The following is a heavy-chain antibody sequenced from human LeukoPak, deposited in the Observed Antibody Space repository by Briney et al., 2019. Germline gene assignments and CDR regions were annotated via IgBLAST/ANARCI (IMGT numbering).Heavy chain of an antibody. CDR3: ARQHYGLLTGYYRYYLDY. V-gene: IGHV5-10-1*01. D-gene: IGHD3-9*01. J-gene: IGHJ4*02. CDR2: IDPSDSYT. Sequence: GESLKISCKGSGYSFSGYWISWVRHMPGEGLEWMGRIDPSDSYTNYSPSFQGHVTISTDKSISTAYLQWSSLKASDTAMYYCARQHYGLLTGYYRYYLDYWGQGTLVTVSS. CDR1: GYSFSGYW.